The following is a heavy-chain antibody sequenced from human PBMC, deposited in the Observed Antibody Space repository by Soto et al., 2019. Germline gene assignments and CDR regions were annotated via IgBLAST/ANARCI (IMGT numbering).Heavy chain of an antibody. CDR1: GGSLSNFG. V-gene: IGHV1-69*12. CDR2: IIPVFGTP. CDR3: ARGDATKIVVTTYYALDA. J-gene: IGHJ6*02. D-gene: IGHD4-17*01. Sequence: QVQLVQSGAEVKKPGSSVKVSCTASGGSLSNFGISWVRQAPGQGLEWMGAIIPVFGTPNYAQKFQDRVTINADESTTTVYMEVRSLTSEDTAVYYCARGDATKIVVTTYYALDAWGQGNTVTVSS.